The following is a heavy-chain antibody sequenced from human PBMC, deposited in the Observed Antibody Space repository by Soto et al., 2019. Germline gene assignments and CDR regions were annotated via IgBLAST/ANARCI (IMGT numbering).Heavy chain of an antibody. CDR2: IYYSGST. Sequence: LQTLSLSCTVSGDSSSSNSYSWGWIRQPPGKGLEWIGSIYYSGSTSYNPSLKSRVTISVDASKNQFSLKLNSVTAADTAVYYCARHVFTIVIRAVIATFEYCCVMDVWGQGTTVTVSS. CDR3: ARHVFTIVIRAVIATFEYCCVMDV. CDR1: GDSSSSNSYS. J-gene: IGHJ6*02. D-gene: IGHD3-10*01. V-gene: IGHV4-39*01.